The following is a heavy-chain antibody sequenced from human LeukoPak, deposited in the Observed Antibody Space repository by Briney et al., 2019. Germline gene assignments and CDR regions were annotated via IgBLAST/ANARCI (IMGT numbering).Heavy chain of an antibody. V-gene: IGHV4-38-2*02. Sequence: SETLSLTCTVSGYSISSGYYWGWIRQPPGKGLEWIGSIYHSGSTYYNPSLKSRVTISVDTSKNQFSLKLSSVTAADTAVYYCARSALRRFDYWGQGTLVTVSS. CDR3: ARSALRRFDY. CDR1: GYSISSGYY. J-gene: IGHJ4*02. CDR2: IYHSGST. D-gene: IGHD3-16*01.